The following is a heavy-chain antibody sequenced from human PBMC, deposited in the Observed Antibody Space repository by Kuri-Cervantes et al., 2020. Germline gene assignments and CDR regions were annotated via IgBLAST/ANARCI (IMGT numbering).Heavy chain of an antibody. CDR1: GGSISSSNW. D-gene: IGHD6-19*01. V-gene: IGHV4-4*02. J-gene: IGHJ5*02. CDR2: IYHSGST. Sequence: SETLSLTCAVSGGSISSSNWWSWVRQPPGKGLEWIGEIYHSGSTNYNPSLKSRVTISVDKSKNQFSLKLSSVTAADTAVYYCARDSAVPAALYSSGWYFSGFDPWGQGTLVTVSS. CDR3: ARDSAVPAALYSSGWYFSGFDP.